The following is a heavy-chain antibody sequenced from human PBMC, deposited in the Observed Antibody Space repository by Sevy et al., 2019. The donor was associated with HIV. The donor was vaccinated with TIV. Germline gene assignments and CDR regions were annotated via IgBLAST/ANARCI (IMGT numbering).Heavy chain of an antibody. CDR2: ISYDGSNK. Sequence: GGSLRLSCAASGFTFSSYAMHWVRQAPGKGLEWVAVISYDGSNKYYADSVKGRFTISRDNSKNTLYRQMNSLRAEDTAVYYCARGGGKYYDSSGYYVDYWGQGTLVTVSS. CDR3: ARGGGKYYDSSGYYVDY. D-gene: IGHD3-22*01. J-gene: IGHJ4*02. CDR1: GFTFSSYA. V-gene: IGHV3-30-3*01.